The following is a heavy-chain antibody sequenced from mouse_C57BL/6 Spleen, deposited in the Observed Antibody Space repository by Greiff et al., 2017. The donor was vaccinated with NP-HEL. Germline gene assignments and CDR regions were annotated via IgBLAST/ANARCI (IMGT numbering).Heavy chain of an antibody. D-gene: IGHD2-12*01. J-gene: IGHJ2*01. V-gene: IGHV3-6*01. CDR1: GYSITSGYY. Sequence: ESGPGLVKPSQSLSLTCSVTGYSITSGYYWNWIRQFPGNKLEWMGYISYDGSNNYNPSLKNRISITRDTSKNQFFLKLNSVTTEDTATYYCASDYEDYFDYWGQGTTLTVSS. CDR2: ISYDGSN. CDR3: ASDYEDYFDY.